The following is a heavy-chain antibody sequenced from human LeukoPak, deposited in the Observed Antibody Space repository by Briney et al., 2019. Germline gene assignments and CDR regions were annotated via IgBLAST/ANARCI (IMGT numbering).Heavy chain of an antibody. Sequence: PGGSLRLSCAASGFTFSSYGMHGVRQAPGKGLEWVAVISYDGSNTYYADSVKGRFTISKDNSKNTLYLQMNSLRAEDTAVYYCAKDFRSWGYCSGGSCYRAFDIGGQGTMVTVSS. J-gene: IGHJ3*02. V-gene: IGHV3-30*18. CDR3: AKDFRSWGYCSGGSCYRAFDI. CDR1: GFTFSSYG. CDR2: ISYDGSNT. D-gene: IGHD2-15*01.